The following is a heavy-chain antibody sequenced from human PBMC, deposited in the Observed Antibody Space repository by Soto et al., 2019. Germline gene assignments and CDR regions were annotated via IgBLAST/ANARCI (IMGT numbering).Heavy chain of an antibody. Sequence: PSQTMSLTCGVYGGSFSGYYWSWILQPPGKGLEWIGEINHSGSTNYNPSLKSRVTISVDTSKNQFSLKLSSVTAADTAVYYCARGDITGTTDAFDIWGQGTMVTVSS. D-gene: IGHD1-7*01. CDR2: INHSGST. J-gene: IGHJ3*02. CDR3: ARGDITGTTDAFDI. V-gene: IGHV4-34*01. CDR1: GGSFSGYY.